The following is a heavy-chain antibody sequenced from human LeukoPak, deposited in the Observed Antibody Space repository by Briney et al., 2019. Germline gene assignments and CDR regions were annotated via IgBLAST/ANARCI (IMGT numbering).Heavy chain of an antibody. Sequence: GGSLRLSCAASGFTFSDFAMSWVRQAPGKRLEWVSVIGGTGEAHYTDSVRGRFTISRDHSKNTLSLQMNSLRPEDTAIYYCAKDSWARNGIYDPFDIWDQGTMVTVSS. V-gene: IGHV3-23*01. CDR2: IGGTGEA. D-gene: IGHD2-8*01. CDR3: AKDSWARNGIYDPFDI. J-gene: IGHJ3*02. CDR1: GFTFSDFA.